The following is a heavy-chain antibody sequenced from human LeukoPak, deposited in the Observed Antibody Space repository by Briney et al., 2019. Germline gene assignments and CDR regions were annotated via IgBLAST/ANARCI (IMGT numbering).Heavy chain of an antibody. D-gene: IGHD3-3*01. V-gene: IGHV3-30-3*01. Sequence: GGSLRLSCAASGFTFSSYAMHWVRQAPGKGLEWVAVISYDGSNKYYADSVKGRFTISRDNSKNTLYLQMNSLRAEDTAVYYCAKDTFQELPYYDFWSGSHFGDWGQGTLVTVSS. CDR1: GFTFSSYA. CDR2: ISYDGSNK. CDR3: AKDTFQELPYYDFWSGSHFGD. J-gene: IGHJ4*02.